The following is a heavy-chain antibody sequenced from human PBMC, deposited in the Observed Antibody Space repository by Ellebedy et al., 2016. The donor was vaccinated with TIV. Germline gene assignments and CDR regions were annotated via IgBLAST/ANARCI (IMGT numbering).Heavy chain of an antibody. CDR2: IYYSGST. Sequence: SETLSLTCTVSGGSISSYYWSWIRQPPGKGLEWIGYIYYSGSTNYNPSLKSRVTISVDTSKNQFSLKLSSVTAADTAVNYCARGSNGYYYGMDVWGQGTTVTVSS. D-gene: IGHD6-19*01. CDR3: ARGSNGYYYGMDV. J-gene: IGHJ6*02. V-gene: IGHV4-59*01. CDR1: GGSISSYY.